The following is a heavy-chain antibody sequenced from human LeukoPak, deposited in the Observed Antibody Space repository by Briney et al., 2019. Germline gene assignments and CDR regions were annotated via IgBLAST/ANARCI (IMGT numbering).Heavy chain of an antibody. V-gene: IGHV5-51*01. CDR1: GYSFTTYW. CDR3: ARHGSGSNFPPLEGWFDP. CDR2: IYPEDSDA. J-gene: IGHJ5*02. Sequence: GESLKISCKGSGYSFTTYWIGWVRQMPGKGLEWMGIIYPEDSDARYSPSFQGQVTISADKSISTAYLQWRSLSASDTAMYYCARHGSGSNFPPLEGWFDPWGQGTLVTVSS. D-gene: IGHD3-10*01.